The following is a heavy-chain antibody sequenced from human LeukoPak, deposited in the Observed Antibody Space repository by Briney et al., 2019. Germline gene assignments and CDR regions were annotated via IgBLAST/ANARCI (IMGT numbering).Heavy chain of an antibody. D-gene: IGHD3-10*01. Sequence: SETLSLTCTVSGGSISSYYWSWIRQPPGKGLEWIGYISYSGSTNYNPSLKSRVTISVDTSKNQFSLKLSSVTAADTAVYYCARVAYGSGSSSYFDYWGQGTLVTVSS. V-gene: IGHV4-59*12. CDR2: ISYSGST. CDR1: GGSISSYY. CDR3: ARVAYGSGSSSYFDY. J-gene: IGHJ4*02.